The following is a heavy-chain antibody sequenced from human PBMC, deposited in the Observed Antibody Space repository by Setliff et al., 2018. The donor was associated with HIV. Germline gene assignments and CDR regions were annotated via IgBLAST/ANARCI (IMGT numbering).Heavy chain of an antibody. Sequence: GGSLRLSCAASGFSFDDFAMHWVRQAPGKGLEWVSGCSGDSTYYADSVKGRFTISRDNSKNTLCLQMNSLRGEDTGVYYCAKNVEWILSYFDSWGQGTLVTVSS. D-gene: IGHD3-3*01. CDR1: GFSFDDFA. V-gene: IGHV3-23*01. J-gene: IGHJ4*02. CDR3: AKNVEWILSYFDS. CDR2: CSGDST.